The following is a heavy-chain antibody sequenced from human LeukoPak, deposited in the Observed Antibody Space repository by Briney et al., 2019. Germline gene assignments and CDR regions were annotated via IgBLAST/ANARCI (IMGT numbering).Heavy chain of an antibody. Sequence: PGGALRLSCAASGFTLSRYWMHWVRQTPRKGLVWVSRINSDGSTTSYADSVKGRFTTSRDNAKNTLYLQMSSLRAEDTAVYYCARARDYGDYVNWFDPWGQGTLVTVSS. J-gene: IGHJ5*02. CDR2: INSDGSTT. CDR3: ARARDYGDYVNWFDP. D-gene: IGHD4-17*01. V-gene: IGHV3-74*01. CDR1: GFTLSRYW.